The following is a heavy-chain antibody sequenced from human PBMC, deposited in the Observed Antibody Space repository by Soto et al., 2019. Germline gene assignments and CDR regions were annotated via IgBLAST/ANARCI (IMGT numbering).Heavy chain of an antibody. J-gene: IGHJ4*02. V-gene: IGHV3-30-3*01. CDR2: ISHDGINK. CDR3: GRCTSTSCHLGSDY. Sequence: GGSLRLSCAASGFTFSSYAMNWVRQAPGRGLEWVALISHDGINKYYADSVRGRFTISRDSSTNTLYLQMNSLRAADTAVYYCGRCTSTSCHLGSDYWGQGTLVTVSS. CDR1: GFTFSSYA. D-gene: IGHD2-2*01.